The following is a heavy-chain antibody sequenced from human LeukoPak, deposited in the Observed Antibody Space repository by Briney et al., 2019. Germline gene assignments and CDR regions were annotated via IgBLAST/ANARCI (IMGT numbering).Heavy chain of an antibody. D-gene: IGHD2-2*01. CDR3: ARGTVCSSTSCHQGWFDP. Sequence: PSETLTLTCAAYGGSFSGYYWSWIRQPPGKGLEWIGEINHSGSTNYNPYLKSRVTISVDTSKNQCSLKLSSVTAADTAVYYCARGTVCSSTSCHQGWFDPWGQGTLVTVSS. CDR2: INHSGST. CDR1: GGSFSGYY. J-gene: IGHJ5*02. V-gene: IGHV4-34*01.